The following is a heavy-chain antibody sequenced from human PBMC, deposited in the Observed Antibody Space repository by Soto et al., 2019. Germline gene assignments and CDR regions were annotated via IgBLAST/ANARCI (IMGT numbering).Heavy chain of an antibody. J-gene: IGHJ6*02. V-gene: IGHV5-10-1*01. CDR2: IDPSDSYT. D-gene: IGHD6-6*01. CDR1: GYSFTSYW. Sequence: PGEPLKISCKGSGYSFTSYWISWVRQMPGKGLEWMGRIDPSDSYTNYSPSFQGHVTISADKSISTAYLQWSSLKASDTAMYYCARHSSSSNDYYYGMDVWGQGTTVTVSS. CDR3: ARHSSSSNDYYYGMDV.